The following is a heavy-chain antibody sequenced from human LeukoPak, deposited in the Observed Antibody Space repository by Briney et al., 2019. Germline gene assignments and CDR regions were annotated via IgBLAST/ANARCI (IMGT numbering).Heavy chain of an antibody. CDR1: GFTFSRYE. Sequence: GGSLSLSCALSGFTFSRYEMNCVGQAPGKAGEEWTYIRSSGSTIYYADSVKGRFTISRDNAKNSLYLQMNSLRAEDTGVYYCAERGITMIGGVWGKGTTVTISS. CDR2: IRSSGSTI. J-gene: IGHJ6*04. V-gene: IGHV3-48*03. CDR3: AERGITMIGGV. D-gene: IGHD3-10*02.